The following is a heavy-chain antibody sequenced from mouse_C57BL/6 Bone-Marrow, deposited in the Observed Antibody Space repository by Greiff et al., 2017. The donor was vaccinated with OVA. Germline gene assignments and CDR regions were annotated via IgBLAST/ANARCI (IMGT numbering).Heavy chain of an antibody. V-gene: IGHV1-82*01. D-gene: IGHD1-1*01. Sequence: QVQLKQSGPELVKPGASVKISCKASGYAFSSSWMNWVKQRPGKGLEWIGRIYPGDGDTNYNGKFKGKATLTADKSSSTAYMQLSSLTSEDAAVYFCADYYGSRDDWGQGTLVTVSA. J-gene: IGHJ3*01. CDR1: GYAFSSSW. CDR2: IYPGDGDT. CDR3: ADYYGSRDD.